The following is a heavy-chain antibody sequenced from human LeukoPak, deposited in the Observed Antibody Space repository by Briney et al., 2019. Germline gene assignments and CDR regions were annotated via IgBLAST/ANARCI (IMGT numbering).Heavy chain of an antibody. CDR1: GGSISSGSYF. Sequence: PSETLSLTCTVSGGSISSGSYFWSWIRQPAGKGLEWIGRIYTSGITNYNPSLKSRVTISIDTSKNQFSLRLSSVTAADTAVYYCAGNYDFWSGYPSDYWGQGTRVTVSS. CDR3: AGNYDFWSGYPSDY. CDR2: IYTSGIT. D-gene: IGHD3-3*01. V-gene: IGHV4-61*02. J-gene: IGHJ4*02.